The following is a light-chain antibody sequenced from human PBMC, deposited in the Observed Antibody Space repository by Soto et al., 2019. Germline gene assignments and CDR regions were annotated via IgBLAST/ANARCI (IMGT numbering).Light chain of an antibody. J-gene: IGKJ5*01. Sequence: EIVMTQSPATLSVSPGERATLSCRASQSVSSNLAWYQQKPGQAPRLLIYGASTRATGSPARFSGIRSATDFTLTISSLQSEDFALYYCQQYNNWPPTFGQGTRLEIK. CDR3: QQYNNWPPT. V-gene: IGKV3-15*01. CDR2: GAS. CDR1: QSVSSN.